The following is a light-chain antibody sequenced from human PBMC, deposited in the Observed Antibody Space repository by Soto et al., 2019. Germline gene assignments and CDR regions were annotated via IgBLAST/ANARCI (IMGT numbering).Light chain of an antibody. CDR2: SNN. CDR1: SSNMGSNT. CDR3: AALDDSLNGYV. J-gene: IGLJ1*01. V-gene: IGLV1-44*01. Sequence: QSVLTQPPSASGTPGQRVTISCSGSSSNMGSNTVSWYQQLPGTAPKLLIYSNNQRPSGVPDRFSGSKSGTSASLAISGLQSEDEADYYCAALDDSLNGYVFGTGTKVTVL.